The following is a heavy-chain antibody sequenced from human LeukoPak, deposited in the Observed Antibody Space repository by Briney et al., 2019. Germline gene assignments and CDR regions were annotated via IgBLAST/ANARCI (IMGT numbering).Heavy chain of an antibody. J-gene: IGHJ3*02. CDR3: ARVDRLYERTYPAGYDI. CDR1: GYTFTSYG. V-gene: IGHV1-18*01. D-gene: IGHD6-25*01. Sequence: ASVKVSCKASGYTFTSYGISWVRQAPGQGLEWMGWISAYNGNTNYAQKLQGRVTMTTDTSTSTAYMELRSLRSDDTAVFYCARVDRLYERTYPAGYDIWGQGTRVTVSS. CDR2: ISAYNGNT.